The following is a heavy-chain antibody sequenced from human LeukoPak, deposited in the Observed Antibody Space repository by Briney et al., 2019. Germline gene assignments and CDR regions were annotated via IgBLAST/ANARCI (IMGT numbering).Heavy chain of an antibody. J-gene: IGHJ3*02. Sequence: SETLSLTCTVSGGSISSNFWTWIRQPPGKGLEWIGYISYSGSTSYNPSLKSRVSISADTSKNQFSLKLTSVTAADTAMYYCARLLGSKVAVPDDEAFDIWGQGTMVTVSS. D-gene: IGHD2-2*01. V-gene: IGHV4-59*01. CDR3: ARLLGSKVAVPDDEAFDI. CDR2: ISYSGST. CDR1: GGSISSNF.